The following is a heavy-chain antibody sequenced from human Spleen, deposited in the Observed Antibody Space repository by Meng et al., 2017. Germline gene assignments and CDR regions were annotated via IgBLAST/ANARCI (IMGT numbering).Heavy chain of an antibody. CDR1: GGSISTSGYY. D-gene: IGHD6-19*01. Sequence: QPQLQESGPGLVKPSEALSLHCRVSGGSISTSGYYWGWIRQPPGKGLEWIGSIGHSGITYYTPSLKSRVTVSIDTSKSQFSLKLTSVTAADTAVYYCVRSSGWVRTGFDPWGQGTLVTVSS. CDR3: VRSSGWVRTGFDP. CDR2: IGHSGIT. J-gene: IGHJ5*02. V-gene: IGHV4-39*01.